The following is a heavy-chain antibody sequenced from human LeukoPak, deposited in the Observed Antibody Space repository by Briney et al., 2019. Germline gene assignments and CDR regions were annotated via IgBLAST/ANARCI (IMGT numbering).Heavy chain of an antibody. CDR1: GFTFSSYA. CDR3: ARTSGSYYVFDY. Sequence: GGSLRLSCAASGFTFSSYAMSWVRQAPGKGLEWVSAISGSGGSTYYADSVKGRFTISRDNSKNTLYLQMNSLRAEDTAVYYCARTSGSYYVFDYWGQGTLVTVSS. J-gene: IGHJ4*02. D-gene: IGHD1-26*01. V-gene: IGHV3-23*01. CDR2: ISGSGGST.